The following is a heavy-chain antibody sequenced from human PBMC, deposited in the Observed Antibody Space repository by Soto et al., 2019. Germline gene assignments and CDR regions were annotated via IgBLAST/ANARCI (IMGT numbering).Heavy chain of an antibody. V-gene: IGHV1-18*04. J-gene: IGHJ4*02. Sequence: GASVKVSCKASGYSFGTSGISWVRQAPGQGLEWMGWISAYNGNTNYGQKLQDRATMTTDTSTNTAYLELRSLRSDDTAVYYCARAGQYYDSSGYANWGQGTLVTVSS. CDR2: ISAYNGNT. D-gene: IGHD3-22*01. CDR3: ARAGQYYDSSGYAN. CDR1: GYSFGTSG.